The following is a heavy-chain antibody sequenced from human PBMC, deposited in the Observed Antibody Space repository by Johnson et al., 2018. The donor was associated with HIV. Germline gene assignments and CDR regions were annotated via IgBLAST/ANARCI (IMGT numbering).Heavy chain of an antibody. CDR2: IWYDGSKE. Sequence: QVQLVESGGGVVQPGRSLRLSCAASGFTFSSYAMHWVRQAPGKGLEWVAVIWYDGSKEYYADSVKGRFTISRDNSKNTLYLQMNSLRDEDTAGYYCAKLFLTTDAVDIWGRGTMVTVSS. CDR3: AKLFLTTDAVDI. V-gene: IGHV3-33*06. J-gene: IGHJ3*02. CDR1: GFTFSSYA. D-gene: IGHD3-22*01.